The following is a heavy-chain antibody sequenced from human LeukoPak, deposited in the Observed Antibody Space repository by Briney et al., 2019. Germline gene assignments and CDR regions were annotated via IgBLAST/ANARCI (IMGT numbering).Heavy chain of an antibody. CDR3: ASGYASSY. V-gene: IGHV3-48*03. CDR1: GFSFSSYE. Sequence: PGGSLRLSYTASGFSFSSYEMNWVRQAPGKGLEWVSYISSSGSTIYYADSVKGRFTISRDNAKNSLYLQMNSLRDEDTAVYYCASGYASSYWGQETLVTVSS. D-gene: IGHD2-2*01. J-gene: IGHJ4*02. CDR2: ISSSGSTI.